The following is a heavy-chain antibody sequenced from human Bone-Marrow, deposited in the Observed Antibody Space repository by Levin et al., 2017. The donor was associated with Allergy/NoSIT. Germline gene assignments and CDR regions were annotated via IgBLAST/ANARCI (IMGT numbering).Heavy chain of an antibody. CDR1: GFSFGDYS. CDR3: ARAYYTTSSVPPGY. V-gene: IGHV3-49*03. J-gene: IGHJ4*02. Sequence: GESLKISCAASGFSFGDYSMNWFRQAPGQGPKWLGLIRGKISGGTTEYAASVKGRFVISRDDSKSIAYLQLNSLKTEDTAVYYCARAYYTTSSVPPGYWGQGTLVTVSS. D-gene: IGHD6-6*01. CDR2: IRGKISGGTT.